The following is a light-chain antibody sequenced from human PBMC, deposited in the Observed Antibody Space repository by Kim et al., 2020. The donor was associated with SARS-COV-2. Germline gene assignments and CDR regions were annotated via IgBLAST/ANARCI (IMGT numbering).Light chain of an antibody. CDR2: TTS. Sequence: ASVGDRVTITCRASQSITNYLNWYQQKPGKATKVLFYTTSSLQSGVPSRFSGSGSGTDFTLTISSLQPEDFATYYCEQTYSTPTFGQGTRLEIK. CDR3: EQTYSTPT. J-gene: IGKJ5*01. V-gene: IGKV1-39*01. CDR1: QSITNY.